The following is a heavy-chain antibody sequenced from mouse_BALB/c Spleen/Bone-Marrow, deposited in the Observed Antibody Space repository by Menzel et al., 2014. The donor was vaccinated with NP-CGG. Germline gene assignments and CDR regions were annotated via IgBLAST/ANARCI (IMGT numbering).Heavy chain of an antibody. CDR2: INPSSGYT. Sequence: QVQLQQPGAELARPGASVKMSCRASGYTFTTYTMHWVKQRPGQGLEWIGYINPSSGYTYYNQKFKDKATLTADKSSSAAYLQLSSLTSEDSAVYYCARVNGNYDAMDYWGQGTSVTVSS. CDR1: GYTFTTYT. CDR3: ARVNGNYDAMDY. D-gene: IGHD2-1*01. V-gene: IGHV1-4*01. J-gene: IGHJ4*01.